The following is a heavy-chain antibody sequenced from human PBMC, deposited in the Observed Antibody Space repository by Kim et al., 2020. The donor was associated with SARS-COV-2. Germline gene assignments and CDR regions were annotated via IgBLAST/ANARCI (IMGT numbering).Heavy chain of an antibody. D-gene: IGHD3-16*01. J-gene: IGHJ6*02. Sequence: DSVKGRFTISRDNAKNTLYLQMNSLRAEDTAVYYCASQEGDRNYYYGMDVWGQGTTVTVSS. V-gene: IGHV3-74*01. CDR3: ASQEGDRNYYYGMDV.